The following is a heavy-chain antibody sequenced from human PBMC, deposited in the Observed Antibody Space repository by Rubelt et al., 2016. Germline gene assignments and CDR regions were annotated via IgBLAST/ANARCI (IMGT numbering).Heavy chain of an antibody. CDR3: AARHGTQTYGAFDL. CDR1: GHNFIGYH. V-gene: IGHV1-46*01. D-gene: IGHD6-13*01. J-gene: IGHJ3*01. CDR2: ITSSGGST. Sequence: QEQLVQSGAEVRKPGASVSISCKPSGHNFIGYHIHWVRQAPGQGPEWVGIITSSGGSTSYAKKIQGRVSLTRDTLELNSLRPEDTAVYFCAARHGTQTYGAFDLWGQGTKVTVSS.